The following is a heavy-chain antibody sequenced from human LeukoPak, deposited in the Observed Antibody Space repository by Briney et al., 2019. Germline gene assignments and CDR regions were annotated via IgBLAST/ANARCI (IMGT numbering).Heavy chain of an antibody. V-gene: IGHV3-23*01. CDR1: GFTFSSYA. J-gene: IGHJ5*02. CDR3: AKEATSTWHGGWFDR. Sequence: PGGSLRLSCAASGFTFSSYATSWVRQAPGRGLEWVSGITATTGRTYYADSVKGRFTISRDNSKNTLYLQMNSLRAEDTGKFYCAKEATSTWHGGWFDRWGQGTLVTVSS. CDR2: ITATTGRT. D-gene: IGHD6-13*01.